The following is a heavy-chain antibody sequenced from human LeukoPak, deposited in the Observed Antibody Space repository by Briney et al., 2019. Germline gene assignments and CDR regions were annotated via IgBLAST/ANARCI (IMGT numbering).Heavy chain of an antibody. CDR2: INHSGST. V-gene: IGHV4-34*01. D-gene: IGHD3-10*01. CDR3: ARGPSSGSGSSYFDS. Sequence: SETLSLACAVYGGSFSGYYWSWIRQPPGKGLEWIGEINHSGSTNYNSSLKSRVTLSVDTSKSQFSLKLSSVTAADTGLYFCARGPSSGSGSSYFDSWGQGILVTVSS. CDR1: GGSFSGYY. J-gene: IGHJ4*02.